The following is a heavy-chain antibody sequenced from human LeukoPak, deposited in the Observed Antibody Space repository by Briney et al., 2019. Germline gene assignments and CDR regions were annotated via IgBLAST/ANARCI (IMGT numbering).Heavy chain of an antibody. Sequence: PSGTLPLTCAVSGGSISNNNRWSWVRQPPGKGLEWIGEIDYSGTTNYNPSLKSRVTISVDKSKEQFSLNLSSVTAADTAVYYCARLLPSGGMDVWGQGTTVTVSS. CDR3: ARLLPSGGMDV. CDR2: IDYSGTT. V-gene: IGHV4-4*02. J-gene: IGHJ6*02. D-gene: IGHD2-15*01. CDR1: GGSISNNNR.